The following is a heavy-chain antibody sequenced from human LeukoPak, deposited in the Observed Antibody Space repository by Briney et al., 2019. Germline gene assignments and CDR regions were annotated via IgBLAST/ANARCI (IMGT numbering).Heavy chain of an antibody. V-gene: IGHV3-23*01. CDR2: ISGSGGST. Sequence: PGGSLRLSCAASGFSFAYYAMSWVRQAPGKGLEWVSAISGSGGSTYYADSVKGRFTISRGNSKNMLYLQMNSLRAEDTAVYYCAKDRLKYYYDRFDLGLYWGQGTLVTVSS. J-gene: IGHJ4*02. CDR1: GFSFAYYA. CDR3: AKDRLKYYYDRFDLGLY. D-gene: IGHD3-22*01.